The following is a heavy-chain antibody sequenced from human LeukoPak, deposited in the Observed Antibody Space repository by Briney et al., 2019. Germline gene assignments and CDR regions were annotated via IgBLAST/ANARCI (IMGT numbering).Heavy chain of an antibody. CDR2: INAYNGDT. V-gene: IGHV1-18*01. D-gene: IGHD3-10*01. CDR3: AGDGSGVWFDY. CDR1: NYTFTSYG. Sequence: ASVKVSCKASNYTFTSYGISWVRQAPGQGLEWMAWINAYNGDTNYAQKLQGRATLTTETSTSTAYMELRSLRSDDTAVYYCAGDGSGVWFDYWGQGTLVTVSS. J-gene: IGHJ4*02.